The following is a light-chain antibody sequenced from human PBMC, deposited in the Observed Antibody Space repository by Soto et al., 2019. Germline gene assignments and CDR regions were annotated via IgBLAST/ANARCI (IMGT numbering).Light chain of an antibody. V-gene: IGLV2-14*01. CDR3: SSYTSRKTLL. CDR1: SSDVGGYNY. CDR2: DVS. Sequence: QSALTQPASVSGSPGQSITISCTGTSSDVGGYNYVAWYQQHPGKPPKLMIYDVSNRPSGVSYRFSASKSGNTASLTISGLQAEDEADYYCSSYTSRKTLLFGGGTKLTVL. J-gene: IGLJ2*01.